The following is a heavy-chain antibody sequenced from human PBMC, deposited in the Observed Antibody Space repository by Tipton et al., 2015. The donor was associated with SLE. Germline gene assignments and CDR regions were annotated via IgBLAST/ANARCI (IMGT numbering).Heavy chain of an antibody. D-gene: IGHD1-26*01. J-gene: IGHJ6*03. CDR3: ARVGWELKDYYYMDV. V-gene: IGHV4-59*11. CDR2: IYYSGST. CDR1: GGSISSHY. Sequence: LRFSCTVSGGSISSHYWSWIRQPPGKGLEWIGYIYYSGSTNYNPSLKSRVTISVDTSKNQFSLKLSSVTAADTAVYYCARVGWELKDYYYMDVWGKGTTVTVSS.